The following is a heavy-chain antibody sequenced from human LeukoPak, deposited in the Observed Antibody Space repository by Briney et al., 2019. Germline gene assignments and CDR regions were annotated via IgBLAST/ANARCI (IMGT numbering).Heavy chain of an antibody. Sequence: SETLSLTCAVYGGSFSGYYWSWIRQPPGKGLEWIGEINHSGSTNYNPSLKSRVTISVDTSKNQFSLKLSPVTAADTAVYYCARGRDIYRAVAGILNYWGQGTLVTVSS. J-gene: IGHJ4*02. CDR2: INHSGST. CDR3: ARGRDIYRAVAGILNY. CDR1: GGSFSGYY. V-gene: IGHV4-34*01. D-gene: IGHD6-19*01.